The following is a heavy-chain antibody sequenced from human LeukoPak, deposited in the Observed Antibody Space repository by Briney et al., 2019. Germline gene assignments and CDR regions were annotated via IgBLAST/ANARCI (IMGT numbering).Heavy chain of an antibody. CDR2: IYSGGST. CDR1: GFSVSSNY. V-gene: IGHV3-53*01. CDR3: ARAWWFGEDAFDI. J-gene: IGHJ3*02. Sequence: GGSLRLSCAASGFSVSSNYMSWVRQAPGKGLEWVSVIYSGGSTYYADSVKGRFTISRDNSKNTLYLQMNSLRAEDTAVYYCARAWWFGEDAFDIWGQGTMVTVSS. D-gene: IGHD3-10*01.